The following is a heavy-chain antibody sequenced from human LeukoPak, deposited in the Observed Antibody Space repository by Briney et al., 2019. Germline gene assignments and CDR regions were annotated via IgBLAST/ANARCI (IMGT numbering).Heavy chain of an antibody. CDR1: GGTFSSYT. CDR2: IIPILGIA. D-gene: IGHD3-22*01. CDR3: ARANLYYYDSSGHYGGDFDY. J-gene: IGHJ4*02. V-gene: IGHV1-69*02. Sequence: GSSVKVSCKAFGGTFSSYTISWVRQAPGQGLEWMGRIIPILGIANYAQKFQGRVTITADKSTSTAYMELSSLRSEDTAVYYCARANLYYYDSSGHYGGDFDYWGQGTLVTVSS.